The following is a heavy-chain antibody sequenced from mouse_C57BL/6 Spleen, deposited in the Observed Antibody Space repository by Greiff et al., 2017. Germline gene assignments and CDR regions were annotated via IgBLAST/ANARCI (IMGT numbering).Heavy chain of an antibody. CDR2: IDPADSYT. CDR1: GYTFTSYW. J-gene: IGHJ2*01. Sequence: QVQLQQPGAELVKPGASVKLSCKASGYTFTSYWMQWVKQRPGQGLEWIGEIDPADSYTNYNQKLKGKATLTVDTSSSTAYMQLSSLTSEDAAVYYCARRVPYYFDYWGQGTTLTVSS. V-gene: IGHV1-50*01. CDR3: ARRVPYYFDY.